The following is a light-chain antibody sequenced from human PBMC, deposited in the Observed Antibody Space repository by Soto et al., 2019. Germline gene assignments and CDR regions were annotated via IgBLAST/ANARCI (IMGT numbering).Light chain of an antibody. CDR3: QQYESSRT. Sequence: IVLTQSPGTLSLSPGARATLSCRASQSVSSRFVAWYQQKPGQAPKVLIYGASTRATGIPDRFSGSGSGTDFTLTISRLEPEDFAVYYCQQYESSRTFGQGTKVEMK. CDR1: QSVSSRF. CDR2: GAS. V-gene: IGKV3-20*01. J-gene: IGKJ1*01.